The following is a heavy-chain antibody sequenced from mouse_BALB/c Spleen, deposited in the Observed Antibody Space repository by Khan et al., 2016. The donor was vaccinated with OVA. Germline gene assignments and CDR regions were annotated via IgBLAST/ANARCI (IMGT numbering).Heavy chain of an antibody. J-gene: IGHJ3*01. V-gene: IGHV14-1*02. CDR2: IDPENGET. CDR3: ARSGYFAWFVY. Sequence: VQLQQSGAELVRPGALVKLSCKASGFNIKDYYLHWVKQRPEQGLEWIGWIDPENGETVYDPKFQDKASITADTSSNTAYLQFSSLTSEDTAVYYCARSGYFAWFVYWGQGTLVTVSA. CDR1: GFNIKDYY.